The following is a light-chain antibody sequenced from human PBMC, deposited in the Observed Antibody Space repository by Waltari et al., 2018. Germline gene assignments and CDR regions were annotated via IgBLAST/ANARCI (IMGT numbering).Light chain of an antibody. J-gene: IGKJ5*01. CDR3: QHFYSYPSG. CDR2: EAS. V-gene: IGKV1-13*02. Sequence: AIQLTQSPSSLSASVGEIVNMTSRASQAISRSVAWFQQKPGKVPKLLIFEASDLEDGVPSRFSGSGGGTRFTLTISSLQPEDFATYYCQHFYSYPSGFGQGTRLEIK. CDR1: QAISRS.